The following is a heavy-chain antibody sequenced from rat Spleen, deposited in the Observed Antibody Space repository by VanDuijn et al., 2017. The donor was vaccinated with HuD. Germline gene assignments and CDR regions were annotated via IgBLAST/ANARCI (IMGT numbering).Heavy chain of an antibody. J-gene: IGHJ2*01. Sequence: EVQLVESGGGLVQPGRSLKFSCVASGFNFRDYAMAWVRQAPKKGLEWVATILYDDTNIYYRDSVKGRFTISRDNTKNTLYLQMDSLRSEDTATYYCTTEGYYDGSYHLWGQGVMVTVSS. CDR1: GFNFRDYA. CDR2: ILYDDTNI. V-gene: IGHV5-17*01. D-gene: IGHD1-12*02. CDR3: TTEGYYDGSYHL.